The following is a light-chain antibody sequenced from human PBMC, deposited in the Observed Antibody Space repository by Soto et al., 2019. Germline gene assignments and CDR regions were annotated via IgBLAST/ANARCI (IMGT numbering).Light chain of an antibody. V-gene: IGLV8-61*01. J-gene: IGLJ2*01. Sequence: QTVVTQEPSFSVSPGRTVTLTCGLSSGSVSTSYYPSWYQQTPGQAPRTLIYSTNTRSSGVPDRFSGSILGNKAALTITGAQAEDESDYYCGLYMGSGISVFGGGTKLTVL. CDR1: SGSVSTSYY. CDR3: GLYMGSGISV. CDR2: STN.